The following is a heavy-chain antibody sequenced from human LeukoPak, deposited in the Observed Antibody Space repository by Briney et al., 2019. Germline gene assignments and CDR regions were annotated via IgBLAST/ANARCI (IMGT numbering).Heavy chain of an antibody. J-gene: IGHJ5*02. CDR1: GGSISSYY. CDR3: AGVGHYGWDNNWFDP. D-gene: IGHD3-10*01. V-gene: IGHV4-59*01. Sequence: PSETLSLTCTVSGGSISSYYWSWIRQPPGKGLEWIGYIYYSGSTNYNPSLKSRVTISVDTSKNQFSLKLSSVTAADTAVYYCAGVGHYGWDNNWFDPWGQGTLVTVSS. CDR2: IYYSGST.